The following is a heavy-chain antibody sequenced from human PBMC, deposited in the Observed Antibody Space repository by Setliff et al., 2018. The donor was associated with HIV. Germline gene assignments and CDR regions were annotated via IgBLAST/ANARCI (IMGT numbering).Heavy chain of an antibody. CDR3: ARRGGSGWYYFDQ. D-gene: IGHD6-19*01. CDR2: IYYSGVT. J-gene: IGHJ4*02. CDR1: GDSISSDFY. V-gene: IGHV4-61*01. Sequence: PSETLSLTCTVSGDSISSDFYWSWIRQPPGKALEWIGNIYYSGVTYHNPSLKSRVTLSVDTSKNQFSLTLTSVTAADTALYYCARRGGSGWYYFDQWGQGALVTVSS.